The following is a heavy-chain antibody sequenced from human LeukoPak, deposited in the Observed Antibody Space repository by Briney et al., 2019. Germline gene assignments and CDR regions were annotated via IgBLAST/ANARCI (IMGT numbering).Heavy chain of an antibody. CDR3: ARGKVPAATVDY. Sequence: SGGSLRLSCAASGFTFSSYSMNWVRQAPGKGLEWVSSISSSSSYIYYADSVKGRFTISRDNAKNTLYLQMNSLRAEDTAVYYCARGKVPAATVDYWGQGTLVTVSS. V-gene: IGHV3-21*01. CDR1: GFTFSSYS. J-gene: IGHJ4*02. CDR2: ISSSSSYI. D-gene: IGHD2-2*01.